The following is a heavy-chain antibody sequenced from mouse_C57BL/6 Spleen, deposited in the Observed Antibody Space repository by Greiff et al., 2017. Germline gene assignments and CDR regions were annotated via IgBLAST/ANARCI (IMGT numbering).Heavy chain of an antibody. CDR1: GFTFSSYA. Sequence: EVQGVESGGGLVKPGGSLKLSCAASGFTFSSYAMSWVRQTPDKRLGWVATISDGGSYTYYPDNVKGRFTISRDNAKNNLYLQMSHLKSEDTAMYYCARESSQLQNFDVWGTGTTVTVSS. V-gene: IGHV5-4*01. CDR3: ARESSQLQNFDV. J-gene: IGHJ1*03. D-gene: IGHD6-1*01. CDR2: ISDGGSYT.